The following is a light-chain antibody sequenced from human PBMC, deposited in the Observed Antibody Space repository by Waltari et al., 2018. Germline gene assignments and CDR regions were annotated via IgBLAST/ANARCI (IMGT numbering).Light chain of an antibody. CDR1: SNAVGSYTL. Sequence: QSALTQPASVSGSPGQSITISCTGTSNAVGSYTLVSWYQQHPGKAPKLIIYEANKRPSGISNRLSGSKSGNTASLTISGLEAEDEAEYYCCSYAGSIFVFGTGTKVTVL. V-gene: IGLV2-23*01. J-gene: IGLJ1*01. CDR2: EAN. CDR3: CSYAGSIFV.